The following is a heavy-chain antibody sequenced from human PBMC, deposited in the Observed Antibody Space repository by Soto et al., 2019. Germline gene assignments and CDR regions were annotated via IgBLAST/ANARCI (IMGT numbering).Heavy chain of an antibody. CDR3: ARVMGTQNRDYYYMAV. J-gene: IGHJ6*03. V-gene: IGHV4-59*01. CDR2: IHYSGST. D-gene: IGHD1-1*01. Sequence: QVQLQEAGPGLVKPSETLSLSCTISGGSISSDYWTWIRQPPGKGLEWIGYIHYSGSTNYNPSLKSRVTISVETSKNQFSLKLSSVTAADTAVYYCARVMGTQNRDYYYMAVWGKWTAVTVCS. CDR1: GGSISSDY.